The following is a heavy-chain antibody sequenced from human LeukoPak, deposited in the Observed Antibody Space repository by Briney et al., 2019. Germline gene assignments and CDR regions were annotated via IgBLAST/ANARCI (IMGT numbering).Heavy chain of an antibody. J-gene: IGHJ4*02. CDR2: IYSGGST. CDR3: ATSSGSYYNY. CDR1: GFTVGSNY. Sequence: SGGSLRLSCAASGFTVGSNYMSWVRQAPGKGLEWVSVIYSGGSTYYADSVKGRFTISRDNSKNTLYLQMNSLRAEDTAVYYCATSSGSYYNYWGQGTLVTVSS. V-gene: IGHV3-53*01. D-gene: IGHD1-26*01.